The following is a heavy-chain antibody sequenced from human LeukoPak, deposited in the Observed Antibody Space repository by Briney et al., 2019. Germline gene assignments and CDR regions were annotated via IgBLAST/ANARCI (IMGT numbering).Heavy chain of an antibody. Sequence: GGSLRLSCAASGFTFSSYSMNWVRQAPGEGVGWVSYMSSSNSTINYASSVKGRFTISRNNAKNSLYLQMNSLRAEDTAVYYCARYSSSPSSGFDYWGQGTLVTVSS. CDR1: GFTFSSYS. J-gene: IGHJ4*02. CDR3: ARYSSSPSSGFDY. D-gene: IGHD6-13*01. CDR2: MSSSNSTI. V-gene: IGHV3-48*04.